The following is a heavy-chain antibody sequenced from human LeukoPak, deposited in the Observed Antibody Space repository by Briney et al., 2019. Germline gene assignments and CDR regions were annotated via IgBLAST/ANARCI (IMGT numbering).Heavy chain of an antibody. CDR1: GFTFSSYA. CDR3: ARGGYSFSPRGAFDI. J-gene: IGHJ3*02. D-gene: IGHD3-22*01. CDR2: ISYDGSNK. V-gene: IGHV3-30*04. Sequence: GGSLRLSCAASGFTFSSYAMHWVCQAPGKGLEWVAVISYDGSNKYYADSVKGRFTISRDNAKNSLYLQMNSLRAEDTAVYYCARGGYSFSPRGAFDIWGQGTMVTVSS.